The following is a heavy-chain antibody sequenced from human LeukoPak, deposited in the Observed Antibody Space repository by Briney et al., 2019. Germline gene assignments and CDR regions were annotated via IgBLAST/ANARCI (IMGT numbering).Heavy chain of an antibody. D-gene: IGHD3-10*01. Sequence: IGSIYHSGSTYYNPSLKSRVTISVDTSKNQFSLKLSSVTAADTAVYYCATDTTLLWSFDYWGQGTLVTVSS. CDR2: IYHSGST. V-gene: IGHV4-38-2*01. J-gene: IGHJ4*02. CDR3: ATDTTLLWSFDY.